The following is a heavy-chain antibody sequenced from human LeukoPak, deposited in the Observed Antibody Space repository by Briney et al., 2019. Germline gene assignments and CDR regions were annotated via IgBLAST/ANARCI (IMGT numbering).Heavy chain of an antibody. CDR2: IKEDGSEI. D-gene: IGHD4-23*01. Sequence: GGSLRLACAASAFTFSNYWMSWVRQAPGKGLEWVANIKEDGSEINYVDSVKGRFTISRDNAKNSLYLQMNSLRVDDTAVYYCARDRGYSTFDYWGQGTLVTVSS. CDR3: ARDRGYSTFDY. V-gene: IGHV3-7*01. CDR1: AFTFSNYW. J-gene: IGHJ4*02.